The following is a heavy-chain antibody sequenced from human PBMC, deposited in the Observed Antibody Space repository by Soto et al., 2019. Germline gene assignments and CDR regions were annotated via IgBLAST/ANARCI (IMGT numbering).Heavy chain of an antibody. Sequence: GGSLRLSCAASGFIFSSYSMHWVRQAPGKGLEWVANITQDGSEKYYADSVKGRFTISRDNAKNSLYLQMNSLRAEDTAVYYCARGRFLEWIRAKYYFDYWGQGTLVTVSS. CDR1: GFIFSSYS. CDR3: ARGRFLEWIRAKYYFDY. V-gene: IGHV3-7*01. D-gene: IGHD3-3*01. CDR2: ITQDGSEK. J-gene: IGHJ4*02.